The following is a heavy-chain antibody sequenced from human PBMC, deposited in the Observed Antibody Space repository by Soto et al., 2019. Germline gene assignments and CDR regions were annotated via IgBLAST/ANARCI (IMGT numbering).Heavy chain of an antibody. CDR3: ARGSRGYYYYGMDV. D-gene: IGHD1-1*01. CDR1: GGSISSGGYY. Sequence: SETLSLTCTVSGGSISSGGYYWSWIRQHPGKGLEWIGYIYYSGSTYYNPSLKSRVTISVDTSKNQFSLKLSSVTAADTAVYYCARGSRGYYYYGMDVWGQGTTVTVSS. CDR2: IYYSGST. V-gene: IGHV4-31*03. J-gene: IGHJ6*02.